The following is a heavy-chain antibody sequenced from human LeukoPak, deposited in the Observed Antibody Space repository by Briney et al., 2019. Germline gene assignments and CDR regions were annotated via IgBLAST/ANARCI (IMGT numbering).Heavy chain of an antibody. CDR2: ISYDGSNK. CDR3: ARHRGYSYGFFDY. CDR1: GFTFSSYG. D-gene: IGHD5-18*01. J-gene: IGHJ4*02. Sequence: GRSLRLSCAASGFTFSSYGMHWVRQAPGKGLEWVAVISYDGSNKYYADSVKGRFTISRDNSKNTLYLQMNSLKTEDTAVYYCARHRGYSYGFFDYWGQGTLVTVSS. V-gene: IGHV3-30*03.